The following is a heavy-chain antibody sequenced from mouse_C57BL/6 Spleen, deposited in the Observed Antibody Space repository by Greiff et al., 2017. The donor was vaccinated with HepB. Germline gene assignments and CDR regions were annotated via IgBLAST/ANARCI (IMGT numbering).Heavy chain of an antibody. CDR1: GYTFTDYY. D-gene: IGHD1-1*01. CDR3: ARERVYYYGSSPYAMDY. J-gene: IGHJ4*01. CDR2: IGPGSGST. Sequence: QVQLKQSGAELVKPGASVKISCKASGYTFTDYYINWVKQRPGQGLEWIGKIGPGSGSTYYNEKFKGKATLTADKSSSTAYMQLSSLTSEDSAVYFGARERVYYYGSSPYAMDYWGQGTSVTVSS. V-gene: IGHV1-77*01.